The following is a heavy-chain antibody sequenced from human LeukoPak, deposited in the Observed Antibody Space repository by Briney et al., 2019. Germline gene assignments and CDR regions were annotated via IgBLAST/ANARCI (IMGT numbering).Heavy chain of an antibody. D-gene: IGHD6-13*01. Sequence: PSETLSLTCSVSGYSITSGYYWGWIRQPPGKGLEWIGSIYHSGSTSYNPSLKSRVTISVDTSKNQFSLKLSSVTAADTALYYCARDWPGYSSSWNNYYYYYYMDVWGKGTTVTISS. V-gene: IGHV4-38-2*02. CDR2: IYHSGST. CDR1: GYSITSGYY. J-gene: IGHJ6*03. CDR3: ARDWPGYSSSWNNYYYYYYMDV.